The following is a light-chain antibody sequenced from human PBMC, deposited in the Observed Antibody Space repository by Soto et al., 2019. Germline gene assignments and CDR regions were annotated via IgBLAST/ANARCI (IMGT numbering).Light chain of an antibody. CDR2: GAS. Sequence: IVMTQSPATLSVSPGERATLSCRASQSLSSNLAWYQQKPGQAPRLLIYGASTRATGIPARFSGSGSGTEFTLTISSLQSEDFAVYYCQQYDNWPPYTFGQGTKLEIK. CDR1: QSLSSN. CDR3: QQYDNWPPYT. V-gene: IGKV3-15*01. J-gene: IGKJ2*01.